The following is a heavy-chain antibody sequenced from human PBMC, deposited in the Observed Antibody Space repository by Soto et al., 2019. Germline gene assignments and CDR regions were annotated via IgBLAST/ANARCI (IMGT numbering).Heavy chain of an antibody. CDR2: IYYSGST. J-gene: IGHJ3*02. D-gene: IGHD3-3*01. Sequence: SETLSLTCTVSGGSISSSSYYWGWIRQPPGKGLEWIGSIYYSGSTYYNPSLKSRVTISVDTSKNQFSLKLSSVTAADTAVYYCARDPPERFLEWLYAFDIWGQGTMVTVSS. V-gene: IGHV4-39*07. CDR3: ARDPPERFLEWLYAFDI. CDR1: GGSISSSSYY.